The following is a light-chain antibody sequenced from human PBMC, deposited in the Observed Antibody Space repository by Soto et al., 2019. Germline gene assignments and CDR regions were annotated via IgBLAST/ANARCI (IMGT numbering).Light chain of an antibody. CDR1: SSDVGSYNY. CDR2: DVS. Sequence: QSALTQPASVSGSPGQSITISCTGTSSDVGSYNYVSWYQQHPGNAPKLMIYDVSNRPSGVSNRFSGSKSGNTASLTISGLQAEDEADYYCGAYNSSSTVVFGGGTKLTVL. J-gene: IGLJ2*01. CDR3: GAYNSSSTVV. V-gene: IGLV2-14*01.